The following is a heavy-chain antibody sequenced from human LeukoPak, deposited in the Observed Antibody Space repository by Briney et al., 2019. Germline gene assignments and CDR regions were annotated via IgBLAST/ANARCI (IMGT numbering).Heavy chain of an antibody. J-gene: IGHJ4*02. D-gene: IGHD6-19*01. CDR2: IRSDGSST. CDR1: GFSFSAYT. CDR3: TRRYGGHSGWAGYHDS. Sequence: QSGGSLRLSCVASGFSFSAYTMHWVRQAPGKGLEYVSAIRSDGSSTFCPSSVRGRFTISRDNSKSTLYLQMGSLRAEDTAVYYCTRRYGGHSGWAGYHDSWGQGTLVTVSS. V-gene: IGHV3-64*01.